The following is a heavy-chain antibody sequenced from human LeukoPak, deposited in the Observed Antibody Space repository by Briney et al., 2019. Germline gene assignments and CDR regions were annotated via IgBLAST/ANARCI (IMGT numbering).Heavy chain of an antibody. Sequence: GGSLRLSCAASGFTFSSYWMSWVRQAPGKGLEWVANIKQDGSEKYYVDSVKGRFTISGDNAKNSLYLRMNSLRAEDTAVYYCARQYCSSTSCYRYFDYWGQGTLVTVSS. CDR3: ARQYCSSTSCYRYFDY. CDR1: GFTFSSYW. V-gene: IGHV3-7*01. J-gene: IGHJ4*02. CDR2: IKQDGSEK. D-gene: IGHD2-2*02.